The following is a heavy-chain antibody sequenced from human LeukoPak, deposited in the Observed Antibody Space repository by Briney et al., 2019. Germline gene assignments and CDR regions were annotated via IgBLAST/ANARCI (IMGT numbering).Heavy chain of an antibody. CDR3: ARGSSGWSSFDY. V-gene: IGHV3-21*01. Sequence: GGSLRLSCAASGFTFSSYSMNWVRQAPGKGLEWVSSISSSSYIYYADSVKGRFTISRDNAKNSLYLQMNSLRAEDTAVYYCARGSSGWSSFDYWGQGTLVTVPS. CDR1: GFTFSSYS. CDR2: ISSSSYI. D-gene: IGHD6-19*01. J-gene: IGHJ4*02.